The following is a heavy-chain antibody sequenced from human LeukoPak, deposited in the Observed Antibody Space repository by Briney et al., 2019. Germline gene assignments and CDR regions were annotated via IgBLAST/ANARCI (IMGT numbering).Heavy chain of an antibody. CDR1: GGSISSYY. CDR3: ARSVAAAGNIDY. V-gene: IGHV4-39*07. Sequence: SETLSLTCTVSGGSISSYYWSWIRQPPGKGLEWIGSIYYSGSTYYNPSLKSRVTISVDTSKNQFSLKLSSVTAADTAVYYCARSVAAAGNIDYWGQGTLVTVSS. CDR2: IYYSGST. D-gene: IGHD6-13*01. J-gene: IGHJ4*02.